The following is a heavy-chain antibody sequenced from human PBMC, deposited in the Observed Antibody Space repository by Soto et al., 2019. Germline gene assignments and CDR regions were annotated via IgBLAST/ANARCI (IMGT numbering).Heavy chain of an antibody. J-gene: IGHJ3*02. CDR2: ISSSSSYI. CDR1: GFTFSSYS. D-gene: IGHD3-9*01. CDR3: ARVMMTGYSPGIDAFDI. Sequence: GGSLRLSCAASGFTFSSYSMNWVRQAPGKGLEWVSSISSSSSYIYYADSVKGRFTISRDNAKNSLYLQMNSLRAEDTAVYYCARVMMTGYSPGIDAFDIWGQGTMVTVSS. V-gene: IGHV3-21*01.